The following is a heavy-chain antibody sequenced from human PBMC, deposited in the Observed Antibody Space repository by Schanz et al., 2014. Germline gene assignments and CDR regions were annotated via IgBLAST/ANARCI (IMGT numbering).Heavy chain of an antibody. CDR2: ISFDGRNT. Sequence: GQLVESGGGLVQPGGSLRLSCAASGITLSGYGLHWVRQAPGKGLEWVGFISFDGRNTGYAHSVKGRFTISRDNSKNTVNLQMNSLRAEDTAVYYCARGREVVAKIFDVWGQGTMVTVSS. CDR3: ARGREVVAKIFDV. V-gene: IGHV3-30*03. D-gene: IGHD3-22*01. J-gene: IGHJ3*01. CDR1: GITLSGYG.